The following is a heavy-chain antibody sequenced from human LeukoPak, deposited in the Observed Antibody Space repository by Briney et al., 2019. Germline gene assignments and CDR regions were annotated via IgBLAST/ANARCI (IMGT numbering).Heavy chain of an antibody. Sequence: TGGSLRLSCPGSGFTFSNYAIHWVRQAPGKGPEYVSVINSSGDKTYYADSVKGRFTISRDNSKNTVSLQMSSLRAEDTAMYYCVKDLYKGDTSTWYYFDYWGQGTLVTVSS. D-gene: IGHD6-13*01. V-gene: IGHV3-64D*06. CDR2: INSSGDKT. J-gene: IGHJ4*02. CDR1: GFTFSNYA. CDR3: VKDLYKGDTSTWYYFDY.